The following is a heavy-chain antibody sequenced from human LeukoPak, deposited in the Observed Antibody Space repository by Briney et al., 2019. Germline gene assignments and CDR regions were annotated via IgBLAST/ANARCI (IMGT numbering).Heavy chain of an antibody. J-gene: IGHJ4*02. D-gene: IGHD4-11*01. V-gene: IGHV4-34*01. CDR1: GGSFSGYY. CDR2: INHSGGT. CDR3: GDYTGY. Sequence: SEALSLTCAVYGGSFSGYYWSWIRQPPGKGLEWIGEINHSGGTNYNPSLKSRVTISVDTSKNQFSLKLSSVTAADTAVYYCGDYTGYWGQGTLVTVSS.